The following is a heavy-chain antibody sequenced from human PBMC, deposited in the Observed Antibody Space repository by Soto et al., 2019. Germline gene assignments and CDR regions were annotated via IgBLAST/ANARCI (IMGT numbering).Heavy chain of an antibody. CDR2: IHPGDSDT. J-gene: IGHJ4*02. V-gene: IGHV5-51*01. D-gene: IGHD3-22*01. Sequence: GESLKISCNGSGYSFTSYWIDWVRQMPGKDLEWMGIIHPGDSDTRYSPSFQGQVTISADKSISTAYLHWSSLKASDTAMYYCARRLQTYYYDSSATAPDYWGQGTLVTVYS. CDR1: GYSFTSYW. CDR3: ARRLQTYYYDSSATAPDY.